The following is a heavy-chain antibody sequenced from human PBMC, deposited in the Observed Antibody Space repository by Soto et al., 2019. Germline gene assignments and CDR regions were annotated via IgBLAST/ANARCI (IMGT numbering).Heavy chain of an antibody. Sequence: PGGSLRLSCAASGFTFSRHEMAWVRQAPGKGLEWVSYISDSGSTIKYADSVMGRFTISRDNAKNLLYLQMNSLRAEDTAVYYCAGGVMYSGSYEDWGLGSLVTVSS. CDR3: AGGVMYSGSYED. D-gene: IGHD1-26*01. J-gene: IGHJ4*02. CDR1: GFTFSRHE. CDR2: ISDSGSTI. V-gene: IGHV3-48*03.